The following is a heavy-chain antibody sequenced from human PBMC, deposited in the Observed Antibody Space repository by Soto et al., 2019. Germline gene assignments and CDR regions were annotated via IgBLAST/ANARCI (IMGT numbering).Heavy chain of an antibody. J-gene: IGHJ4*02. V-gene: IGHV1-69*02. Sequence: SVKVSCKASGGTFSSYTISWVRQAPGQGLEWMGRIIPILGIANYAQKFQGRVTITADKSTSTAYMELSSLRSEDTAVYYCAIAASSCYVYGDYFDYWGQGTLVTVSS. CDR2: IIPILGIA. D-gene: IGHD6-13*01. CDR1: GGTFSSYT. CDR3: AIAASSCYVYGDYFDY.